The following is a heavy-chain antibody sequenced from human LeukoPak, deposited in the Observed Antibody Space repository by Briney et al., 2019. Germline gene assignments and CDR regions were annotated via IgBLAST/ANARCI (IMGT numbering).Heavy chain of an antibody. Sequence: SETLSLTCTVSGGSISSYYWSWIRQPPGKGLEWIGYIYYSGSTNYNPSLKSRVTISVDTSKNQSSLKLSSVTAADTAVYYCATHKYDYVWGSLRAHSWFDPWGQGTLVTVSS. CDR3: ATHKYDYVWGSLRAHSWFDP. D-gene: IGHD3-16*01. CDR2: IYYSGST. V-gene: IGHV4-59*08. J-gene: IGHJ5*02. CDR1: GGSISSYY.